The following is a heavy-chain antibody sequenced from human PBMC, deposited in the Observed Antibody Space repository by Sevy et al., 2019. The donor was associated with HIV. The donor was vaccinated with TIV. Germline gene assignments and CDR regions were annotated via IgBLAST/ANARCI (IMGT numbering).Heavy chain of an antibody. J-gene: IGHJ1*01. CDR3: ALERVFSNVAEYFQN. D-gene: IGHD1-1*01. CDR1: GFTFSSFS. Sequence: GGSLRLSCAASGFTFSSFSMHWVRQAPGKGLEWVATISYDGNNKYYAYSVKGRFTISRDNSKNSLYLQMNSLRVEDTAVYWCALERVFSNVAEYFQNWGQGTLVTVSS. V-gene: IGHV3-30-3*01. CDR2: ISYDGNNK.